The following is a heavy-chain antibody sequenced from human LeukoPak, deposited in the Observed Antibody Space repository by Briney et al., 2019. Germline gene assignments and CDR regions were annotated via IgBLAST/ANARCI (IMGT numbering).Heavy chain of an antibody. V-gene: IGHV3-74*01. Sequence: GGSLRLSCVASGFTFSNYWMHWVRQGPGKGLVWVSRIISDGSSATYADSVKGRFTISRDNAKNTLYLQMNSLRAEDTAVYYCARLGRGSGYSDLFDYWGQGTLVTVSS. J-gene: IGHJ4*02. D-gene: IGHD3-22*01. CDR1: GFTFSNYW. CDR3: ARLGRGSGYSDLFDY. CDR2: IISDGSSA.